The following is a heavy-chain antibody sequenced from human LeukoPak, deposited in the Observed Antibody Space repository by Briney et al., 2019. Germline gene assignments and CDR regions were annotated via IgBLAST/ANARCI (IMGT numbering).Heavy chain of an antibody. CDR1: GFTFNNYW. CDR2: IKDDGSIT. D-gene: IGHD6-19*01. CDR3: ARVASGEQWLAFDY. J-gene: IGHJ4*02. V-gene: IGHV3-74*01. Sequence: PGGSLRLSCAASGFTFNNYWMHWVRQVPGKGLVWVSRIKDDGSITDYADSVKGRFIISRDNAKNTLYLQMNSLRAEDTAVYYCARVASGEQWLAFDYWGQGTLVTVSS.